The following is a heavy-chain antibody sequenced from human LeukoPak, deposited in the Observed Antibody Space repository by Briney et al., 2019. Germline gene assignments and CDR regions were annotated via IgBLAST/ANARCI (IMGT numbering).Heavy chain of an antibody. CDR2: ISYDGSNK. D-gene: IGHD2-2*01. J-gene: IGHJ3*01. Sequence: GRSLRLSCAASGFTFSSYAMHWVRQAPGKGLEWVAVISYDGSNKYYADSVKGRFTISRDNSKNTLYLQMSSLRAEDTALYYCAKDSARAGSTRLGHGAFDVWGQGTMVTVSS. V-gene: IGHV3-30-3*01. CDR3: AKDSARAGSTRLGHGAFDV. CDR1: GFTFSSYA.